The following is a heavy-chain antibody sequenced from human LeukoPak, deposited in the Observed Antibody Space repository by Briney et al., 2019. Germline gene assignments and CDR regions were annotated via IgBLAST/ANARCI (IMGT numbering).Heavy chain of an antibody. J-gene: IGHJ4*02. CDR2: TSYDGSNK. V-gene: IGHV3-30*18. D-gene: IGHD2-15*01. CDR1: GFTFSSCG. CDR3: AKAPIRYCSGGSCYLDY. Sequence: GGSLRLSCAASGFTFSSCGMHWVRQAPGKGLEWVALTSYDGSNKYYADSVKGRFTISRDNSKNTLYLQMNSLRAEDTAVYYCAKAPIRYCSGGSCYLDYWGQGTLVTVSS.